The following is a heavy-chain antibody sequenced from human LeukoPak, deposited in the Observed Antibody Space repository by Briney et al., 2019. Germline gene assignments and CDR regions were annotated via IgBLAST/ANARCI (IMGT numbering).Heavy chain of an antibody. CDR2: INHSGST. Sequence: SQTLSLTCTVSGGSIRSGDYYWSWIRQPPGKGLEWIGEINHSGSTNYNPSLKSRVTISVDTSKNQFSLKLSSVTAADTAVYYCARGVSGSYYDSSGYYYWGWFDPWGQGTLVTVSS. CDR3: ARGVSGSYYDSSGYYYWGWFDP. V-gene: IGHV4-30-4*08. J-gene: IGHJ5*02. CDR1: GGSIRSGDYY. D-gene: IGHD3-22*01.